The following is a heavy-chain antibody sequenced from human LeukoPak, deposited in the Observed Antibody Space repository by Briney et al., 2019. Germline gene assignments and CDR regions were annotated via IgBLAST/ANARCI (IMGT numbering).Heavy chain of an antibody. CDR2: ISGSGGST. V-gene: IGHV3-23*01. J-gene: IGHJ6*02. CDR3: AKDLCSSTSCPGYYYYGMDV. CDR1: GFTFSSYA. Sequence: GGSLRLSCAASGFTFSSYAISWVRQAPGKGLEWVSAISGSGGSTYYADSVKGRFTISRDNSKNTLYLQMNSLRAEDTAVYYCAKDLCSSTSCPGYYYYGMDVWGQGTTVTVSS. D-gene: IGHD2-2*01.